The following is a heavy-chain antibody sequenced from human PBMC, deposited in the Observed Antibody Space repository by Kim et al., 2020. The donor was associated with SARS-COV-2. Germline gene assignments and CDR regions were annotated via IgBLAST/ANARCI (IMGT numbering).Heavy chain of an antibody. CDR2: IIPIFGTA. CDR1: GGTFSSYA. Sequence: SVKVSCKASGGTFSSYAISWVRQAPGQGLEWMGGIIPIFGTANYAQKFQGRVTITADESTSTAYMELSSLRSEDTAVYYCASEIYGSGSYYRRLGWFDPWGQGTLVTVSS. CDR3: ASEIYGSGSYYRRLGWFDP. J-gene: IGHJ5*02. V-gene: IGHV1-69*13. D-gene: IGHD3-10*01.